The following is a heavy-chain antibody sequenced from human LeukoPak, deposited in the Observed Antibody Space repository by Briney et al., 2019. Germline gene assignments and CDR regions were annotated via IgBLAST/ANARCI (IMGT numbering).Heavy chain of an antibody. D-gene: IGHD3-22*01. CDR3: ARDRYYSDTRGSPALGY. CDR1: GFIVTDAW. J-gene: IGHJ4*02. CDR2: IRYDGSNK. Sequence: HPGGSLRLSCAPSGFIVTDAWMSWVRQAPGKGLEWVAFIRYDGSNKYYADSVRGRFTISRDNSKNTLYLQVDSLRVEDTAIYYCARDRYYSDTRGSPALGYWGQGTLVTVSS. V-gene: IGHV3-30*02.